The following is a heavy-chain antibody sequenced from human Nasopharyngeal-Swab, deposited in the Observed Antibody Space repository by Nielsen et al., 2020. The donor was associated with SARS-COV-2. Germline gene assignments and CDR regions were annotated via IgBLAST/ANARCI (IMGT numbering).Heavy chain of an antibody. V-gene: IGHV4-59*01. Sequence: SGTLSLTCTVSGGSISSYYWSWIRQPPGKGLEWIGYIYYSGSTNYNPSLKSRVTISVDTSKNQFSLKLSSVTAADTAVYYCARDSGWSGYYLGYFDYWGQGTLVTVSS. D-gene: IGHD3-3*01. CDR1: GGSISSYY. CDR3: ARDSGWSGYYLGYFDY. CDR2: IYYSGST. J-gene: IGHJ4*02.